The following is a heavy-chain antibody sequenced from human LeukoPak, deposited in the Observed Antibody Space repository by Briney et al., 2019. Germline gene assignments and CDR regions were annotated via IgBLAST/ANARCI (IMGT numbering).Heavy chain of an antibody. CDR1: GFTFSSYA. V-gene: IGHV3-23*01. J-gene: IGHJ4*02. Sequence: GGSLRLSCAASGFTFSSYAMSWVRQAPGKGLEWVSAISGSGGSTYYADSVKGRFTISRDNSKNTLYLQMNSLRAEDTAVYYCAKDRRSGYSTYYFDYWGQGTLVTVSS. D-gene: IGHD3-3*01. CDR3: AKDRRSGYSTYYFDY. CDR2: ISGSGGST.